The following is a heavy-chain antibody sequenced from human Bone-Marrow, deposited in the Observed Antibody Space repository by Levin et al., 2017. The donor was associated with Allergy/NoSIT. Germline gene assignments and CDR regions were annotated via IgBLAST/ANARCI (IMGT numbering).Heavy chain of an antibody. CDR1: GGSISSGGYS. D-gene: IGHD3-10*01. J-gene: IGHJ4*02. CDR3: ARVVVVRGVIIRGFDY. CDR2: IYHSGST. Sequence: SETLSLTCAVSGGSISSGGYSWSWIRQPPGKGLEWIGYIYHSGSTYYNPSLKSRVTISVDRSKNQFSLKLSSVTAADTAVYYCARVVVVRGVIIRGFDYWGQGTLVTVSS. V-gene: IGHV4-30-2*01.